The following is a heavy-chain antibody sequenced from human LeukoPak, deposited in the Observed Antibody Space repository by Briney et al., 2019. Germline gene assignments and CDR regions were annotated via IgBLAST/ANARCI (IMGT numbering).Heavy chain of an antibody. Sequence: GRSLRLSCAASGFTFSSYGMHWVRQAPGKGLEWVAVISYGGSNKYYADSVKGRFTISRDNSKNTLYLQMNSLRAEDTAVYYCAKLSFVLRYFDWLWGGAIDYWGQGTLVTVSS. V-gene: IGHV3-30*18. D-gene: IGHD3-9*01. J-gene: IGHJ4*02. CDR3: AKLSFVLRYFDWLWGGAIDY. CDR1: GFTFSSYG. CDR2: ISYGGSNK.